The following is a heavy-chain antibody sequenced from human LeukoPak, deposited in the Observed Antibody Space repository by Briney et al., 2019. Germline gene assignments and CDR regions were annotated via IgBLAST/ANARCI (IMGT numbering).Heavy chain of an antibody. V-gene: IGHV3-21*01. CDR2: ISSSSSYI. J-gene: IGHJ6*03. CDR3: ARDARLYDFWSGYNYYYYCMDV. CDR1: GFTFSSYS. Sequence: GGSLRLSCAASGFTFSSYSMNWVRQAPGKGLEWVSSISSSSSYIYYADSVKGRFTISRDNAKNSLYLQMNSLRAEDTAVYYCARDARLYDFWSGYNYYYYCMDVWGKGTTVTVSS. D-gene: IGHD3-3*01.